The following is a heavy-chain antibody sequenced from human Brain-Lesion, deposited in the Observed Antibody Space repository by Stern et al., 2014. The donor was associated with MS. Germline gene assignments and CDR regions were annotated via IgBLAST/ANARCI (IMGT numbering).Heavy chain of an antibody. CDR3: ARGRSRVHPPLDP. J-gene: IGHJ5*02. V-gene: IGHV4-30-2*01. CDR2: MDYGGTP. D-gene: IGHD2-2*01. Sequence: QVQLQESGSGLVKPSQTLSLTCSVSGYSITSAAFSWTWIRQAPGKGLEGIGYMDYGGTPLYNPSLRRRANLSVETSRHQFPQRMNSVTAADTAVYYCARGRSRVHPPLDPWGQGTLVTVSS. CDR1: GYSITSAAFS.